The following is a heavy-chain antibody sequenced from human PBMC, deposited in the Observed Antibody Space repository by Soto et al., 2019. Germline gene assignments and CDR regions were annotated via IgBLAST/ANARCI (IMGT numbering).Heavy chain of an antibody. CDR2: ISSSSSYT. Sequence: QVQLVESGGGLVKPGGSLRLSCAASGFTFSDYYMSWIHQAPGKGLEWVSYISSSSSYTNYADSVKGRFTISRDNAKNSLYLQMNSLRAEDTAVYYCAKEGRDGYNYPVFDYWGQGTLVTGSS. CDR3: AKEGRDGYNYPVFDY. V-gene: IGHV3-11*06. D-gene: IGHD5-12*01. CDR1: GFTFSDYY. J-gene: IGHJ4*02.